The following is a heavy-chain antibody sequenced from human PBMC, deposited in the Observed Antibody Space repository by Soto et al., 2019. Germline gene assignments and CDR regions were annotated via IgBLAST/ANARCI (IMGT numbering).Heavy chain of an antibody. CDR3: ASSRKQRLTRDYNGIDG. CDR1: GFTFSSYA. Sequence: EAQLLESGGGLVQPGGSLRLSCAVSGFTFSSYAMSWVRQAPGKGLEWVSAISGRGESTYYADSVKGRFTISRDNSKNTLILQLNRLSVKDTAIYYCASSRKQRLTRDYNGIDGWGQGTTVTVSS. V-gene: IGHV3-23*01. D-gene: IGHD6-25*01. J-gene: IGHJ6*02. CDR2: ISGRGEST.